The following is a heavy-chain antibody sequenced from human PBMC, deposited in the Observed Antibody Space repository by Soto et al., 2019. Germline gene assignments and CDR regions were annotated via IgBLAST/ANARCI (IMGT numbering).Heavy chain of an antibody. CDR2: ISRDGSNS. J-gene: IGHJ4*02. V-gene: IGHV3-30*03. CDR3: ARGNLSFDFDS. CDR1: GFSFGSFG. Sequence: QIQLVESGGGVVQPGGSLRLSCSASGFSFGSFGMHWVRQAPGEGLEWVAFISRDGSNSFYGDSVKGRFTLSRDNSRNTVYLQMSNTRDADTALYYCARGNLSFDFDSWGQGTLVIVSS.